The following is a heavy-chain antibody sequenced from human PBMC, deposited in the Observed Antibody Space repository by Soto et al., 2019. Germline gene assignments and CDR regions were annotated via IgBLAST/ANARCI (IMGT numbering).Heavy chain of an antibody. D-gene: IGHD2-8*01. Sequence: ASVKVSCKASGYTFTGYYMHWVRQAPGQGLEWMGWINPNSGGTNYAQKFQGRVTMTRDTSISTAYMELSRLRSGDTAVYYCARDVEDVVLMVYANYGMDVWGQGTTVTVSS. V-gene: IGHV1-2*02. CDR2: INPNSGGT. J-gene: IGHJ6*02. CDR1: GYTFTGYY. CDR3: ARDVEDVVLMVYANYGMDV.